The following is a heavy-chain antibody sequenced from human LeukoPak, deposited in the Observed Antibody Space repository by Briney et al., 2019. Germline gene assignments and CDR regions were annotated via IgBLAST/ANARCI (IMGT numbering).Heavy chain of an antibody. J-gene: IGHJ4*02. CDR3: ARGHGLRLWPFDY. V-gene: IGHV4-34*01. CDR2: INHSGST. CDR1: AGSFSGYY. D-gene: IGHD3-3*01. Sequence: PSETLSLTCAAYAGSFSGYYWSWIRQPPGKGLEWIGEINHSGSTNYNPSLKSRVTISVDTSKNQFSLKLSSVTAADTAVYYCARGHGLRLWPFDYWGQGTLVTVSS.